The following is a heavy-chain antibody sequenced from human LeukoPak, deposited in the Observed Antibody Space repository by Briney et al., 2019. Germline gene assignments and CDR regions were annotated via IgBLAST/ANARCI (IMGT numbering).Heavy chain of an antibody. CDR2: IYTDGST. J-gene: IGHJ4*02. V-gene: IGHV3-66*01. CDR3: ARDRGVAITGDFDY. CDR1: GFTVSTNC. Sequence: PGGSLRLSCAASGFTVSTNCMSWVRQVLGKGLEWVSIIYTDGSTYYADFVKDRFTISRDNSKNTLYLQMSSLRAEDTAVYYCARDRGVAITGDFDYWGQGTLVTVSS. D-gene: IGHD3-3*01.